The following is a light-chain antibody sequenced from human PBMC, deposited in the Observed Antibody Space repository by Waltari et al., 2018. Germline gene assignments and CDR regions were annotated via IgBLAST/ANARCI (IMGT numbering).Light chain of an antibody. V-gene: IGKV3-15*01. CDR1: QSVSSN. CDR3: QQYNNWPRT. J-gene: IGKJ1*01. CDR2: GAS. Sequence: EIVMTQSPATLSVSPGDRATLPCRASQSVSSNLAWYQQKPRQAPRLLIYGASTRATGIPARFSGSGSGTEFTLTISSLQSEDFAVYYCQQYNNWPRTFGQGTKVEIK.